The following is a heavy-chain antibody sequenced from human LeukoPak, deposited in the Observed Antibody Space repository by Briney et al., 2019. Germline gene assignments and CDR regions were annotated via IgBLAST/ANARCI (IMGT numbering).Heavy chain of an antibody. CDR3: ARGRQYSGYDWAGDY. D-gene: IGHD5-12*01. CDR2: IYYSGST. Sequence: PSETLSLTCTVSGGSISSGGYYWSWIRQHPGKGLEWIGYIYYSGSTYYNPSLKSRVTISVDTSKNQFSLKLSSVTAADTAVYYCARGRQYSGYDWAGDYWGQGTLVTVSS. V-gene: IGHV4-30-4*08. CDR1: GGSISSGGYY. J-gene: IGHJ4*02.